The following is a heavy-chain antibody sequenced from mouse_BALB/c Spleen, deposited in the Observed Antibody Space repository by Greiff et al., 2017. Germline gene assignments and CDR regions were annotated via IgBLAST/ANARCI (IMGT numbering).Heavy chain of an antibody. V-gene: IGHV3-6*02. CDR3: ARCSYAMDY. CDR2: ISYDGSN. J-gene: IGHJ4*01. Sequence: EVKLVESGPGLVKPSQSLSLTCSVTGYSITSGYYWNWIRQFPGNKLEWMGYISYDGSNNYNPSLKNRISITRDTSKNQFFLKLNSVTTEDTATYYCARCSYAMDYWGQGTSVTVSS. CDR1: GYSITSGYY.